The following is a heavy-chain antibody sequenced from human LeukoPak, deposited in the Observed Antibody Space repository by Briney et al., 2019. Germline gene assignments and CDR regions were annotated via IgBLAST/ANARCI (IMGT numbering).Heavy chain of an antibody. D-gene: IGHD3-3*01. J-gene: IGHJ3*02. CDR2: IYPGDSDT. CDR1: GYSFTSYW. CDR3: ARQTHYDLGAFDI. V-gene: IGHV5-51*01. Sequence: GESLKISCKGSGYSFTSYWIGWVRQMPGNGLEWMGIIYPGDSDTRYSPSFQGQVTISADKSISTAYLQWSSLKASDTAMYYCARQTHYDLGAFDIWGQGTMVTVSS.